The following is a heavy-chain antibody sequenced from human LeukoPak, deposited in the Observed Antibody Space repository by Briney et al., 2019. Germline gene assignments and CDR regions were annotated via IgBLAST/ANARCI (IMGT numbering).Heavy chain of an antibody. CDR1: GYTFTSYY. J-gene: IGHJ4*02. CDR3: AKDAPKLGRAVGY. CDR2: ISYDGSNK. Sequence: SCKASGYTFTSYYMHWVRQAPGKGLEWVAVISYDGSNKYYADSVKGRFTISRDNSKNTLYLQMNSLRAEDTAVYYCAKDAPKLGRAVGYWGQGTLVTVSS. V-gene: IGHV3-30*18. D-gene: IGHD7-27*01.